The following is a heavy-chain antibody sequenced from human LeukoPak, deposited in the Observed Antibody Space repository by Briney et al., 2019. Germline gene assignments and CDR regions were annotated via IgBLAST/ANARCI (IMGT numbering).Heavy chain of an antibody. D-gene: IGHD6-13*01. J-gene: IGHJ4*02. CDR3: ARVSRVAYSSSWYLDY. CDR1: GFTFSDYS. Sequence: GGSLRLSCAGSGFTFSDYSMNWVRQAPGKGLEWVSSIFMRNSYIYYSDSVKGRFTISRDDAKNSLYLQMDSLGADDTAMYYCARVSRVAYSSSWYLDYWGQGTLVTVSS. V-gene: IGHV3-21*06. CDR2: IFMRNSYI.